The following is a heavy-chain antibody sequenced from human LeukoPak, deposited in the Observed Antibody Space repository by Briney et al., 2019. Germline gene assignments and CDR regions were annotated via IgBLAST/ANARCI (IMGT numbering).Heavy chain of an antibody. J-gene: IGHJ5*02. CDR2: IKQDGSEK. D-gene: IGHD6-6*01. Sequence: PGGSLRLSCAASGFTFSSYSMNWVRQAPGKGLEWVANIKQDGSEKYYVDSVKGRFTISRDNAKNSLYLQMNSLRAEDTAVYYCASSDSSFDWFDPWGQGTLVTVSS. CDR1: GFTFSSYS. CDR3: ASSDSSFDWFDP. V-gene: IGHV3-7*01.